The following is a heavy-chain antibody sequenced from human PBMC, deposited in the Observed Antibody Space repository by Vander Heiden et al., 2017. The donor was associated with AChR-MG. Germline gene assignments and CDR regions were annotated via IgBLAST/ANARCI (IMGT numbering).Heavy chain of an antibody. CDR1: GFTFSSYG. CDR2: IRYDGSNK. CDR3: AKGDVYGSGIDY. J-gene: IGHJ4*02. D-gene: IGHD3-10*01. Sequence: QVQLVESGGGVVQPGGSLRLSCAASGFTFSSYGMHWVRQAPGKGLEWVAFIRYDGSNKYYADSVKGRFTISRDNSKNTLYLQMNSLRAEDTAVYYCAKGDVYGSGIDYWGQGTLVTVSS. V-gene: IGHV3-30*02.